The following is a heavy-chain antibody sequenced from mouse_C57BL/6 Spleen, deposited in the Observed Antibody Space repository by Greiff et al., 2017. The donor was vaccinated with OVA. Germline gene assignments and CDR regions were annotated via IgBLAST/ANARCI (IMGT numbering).Heavy chain of an antibody. D-gene: IGHD2-4*01. CDR2: INPSSGYT. CDR3: ASSDYDGVFDY. CDR1: GYTFTSYW. J-gene: IGHJ2*01. Sequence: QVQLQQSGAELAKPGASVKLSCKASGYTFTSYWMHWVNQRPGQGLEWIGYINPSSGYTKYTQKFKDKATFTANKSYSTTYMQLSDLTYVDSAVYYCASSDYDGVFDYWGQGTTLTGSS. V-gene: IGHV1-7*01.